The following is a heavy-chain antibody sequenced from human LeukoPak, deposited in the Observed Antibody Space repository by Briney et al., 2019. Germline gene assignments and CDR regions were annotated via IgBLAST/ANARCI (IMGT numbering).Heavy chain of an antibody. J-gene: IGHJ4*02. CDR2: IFYSGST. CDR1: GGSISGYY. D-gene: IGHD1-26*01. Sequence: SETLSLTCTVSGGSISGYYWSWIRQPPGKGLEWIGYIFYSGSTNYNPSLKSRVTISVDTSKNQFSLKLSSVTAADTAVYYCARGEWDLLFDYWGQGTLVTV. V-gene: IGHV4-59*01. CDR3: ARGEWDLLFDY.